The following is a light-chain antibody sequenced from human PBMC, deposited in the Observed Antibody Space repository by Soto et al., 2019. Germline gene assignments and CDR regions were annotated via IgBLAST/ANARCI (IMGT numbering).Light chain of an antibody. Sequence: DIQMTKSPSSLSASVGDRVTITCRASQGIDTYLAWYQQKPGQLPKLLIYAASTLQSGVPSRFSGSGSGTDFTLTISSLQPEDVSNYFCQKYTRAPFTFGPGTKVDIK. J-gene: IGKJ3*01. CDR3: QKYTRAPFT. V-gene: IGKV1-27*01. CDR2: AAS. CDR1: QGIDTY.